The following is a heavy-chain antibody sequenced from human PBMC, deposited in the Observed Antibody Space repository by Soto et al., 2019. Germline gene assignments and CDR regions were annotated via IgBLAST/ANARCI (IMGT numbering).Heavy chain of an antibody. V-gene: IGHV1-2*02. CDR2: INPNSGGT. Sequence: ASVKVCWRASGYSRTGYNMHWVRQAPGQGLEWMGWINPNSGGTNYAQKFQGRVTMTRDTSISTAYMELSRLRSDDTAVYYCAREASGWYYWPQGTLVTVSS. CDR1: GYSRTGYN. CDR3: AREASGWYY. J-gene: IGHJ4*02. D-gene: IGHD6-19*01.